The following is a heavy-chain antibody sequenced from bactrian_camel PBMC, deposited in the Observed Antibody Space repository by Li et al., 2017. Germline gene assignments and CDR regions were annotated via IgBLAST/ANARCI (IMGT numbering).Heavy chain of an antibody. J-gene: IGHJ4*01. V-gene: IGHV3S53*01. CDR1: RDTDRFPFTC. Sequence: QVQLVESGGGSVQAGGSLRLSCVAPRDTDRFPFTCTGWFRQAPGEFREGVASFTSDGSISYGDSIKGRFTISQDNANLTLYLQMNNLKPEDTAMYYCAASEGGRYRYYDVPYFTYKGQGTQVTVS. CDR2: FTSDGSI. D-gene: IGHD2*01.